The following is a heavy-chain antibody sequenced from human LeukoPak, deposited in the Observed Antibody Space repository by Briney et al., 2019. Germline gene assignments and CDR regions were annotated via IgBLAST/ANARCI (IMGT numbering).Heavy chain of an antibody. CDR2: ITTSSSYI. CDR3: ARVLLGGSGSYLDAFDI. D-gene: IGHD3-10*01. J-gene: IGHJ3*02. V-gene: IGHV3-21*01. Sequence: GGSLRPSCAASGFTFSSYSMNWVRQAPGKGLEWVSSITTSSSYIHYADSVKGRFTISRDNAKNSLYLQMNSLRAEDTAVYYCARVLLGGSGSYLDAFDIWGQGTMVTVSS. CDR1: GFTFSSYS.